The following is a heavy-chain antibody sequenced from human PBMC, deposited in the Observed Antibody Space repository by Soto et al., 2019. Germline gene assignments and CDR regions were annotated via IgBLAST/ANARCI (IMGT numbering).Heavy chain of an antibody. J-gene: IGHJ6*02. CDR1: GDTFTGYY. Sequence: GASVKVSCKACGDTFTGYYMRSVRQAPGQGLEWMGWINPNSGGTNYAQKFQGWVTMTRDTSISTAYMELSRLRSDDTAVYYCARDRLKILGYCSRGSCYSHYYYYGMDVWRQGTTVTVSS. D-gene: IGHD2-15*01. CDR2: INPNSGGT. V-gene: IGHV1-2*04. CDR3: ARDRLKILGYCSRGSCYSHYYYYGMDV.